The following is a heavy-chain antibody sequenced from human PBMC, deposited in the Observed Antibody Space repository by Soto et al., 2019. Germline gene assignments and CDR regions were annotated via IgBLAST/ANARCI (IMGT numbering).Heavy chain of an antibody. V-gene: IGHV4-31*03. D-gene: IGHD4-17*01. CDR2: IHYSGST. CDR1: GGSISSGGYY. CDR3: ARDGDYGDYYAFDI. Sequence: QVQLQESGPGLVKPSQTLSLTCTVSGGSISSGGYYWSWIRQHPGKGLEWIGYIHYSGSTYYNPSLKSRVTISVDTSKNQFSLKLSSVTAADTAVYYCARDGDYGDYYAFDIWGQGTMVTVSS. J-gene: IGHJ3*02.